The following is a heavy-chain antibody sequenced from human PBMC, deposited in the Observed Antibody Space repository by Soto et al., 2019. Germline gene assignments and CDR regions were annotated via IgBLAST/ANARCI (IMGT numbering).Heavy chain of an antibody. CDR3: ARDGPISTRHNWFDP. CDR2: ISYDGSNK. D-gene: IGHD2-2*01. CDR1: GFTFSSYA. V-gene: IGHV3-30-3*01. J-gene: IGHJ5*02. Sequence: SLRLSCAASGFTFSSYAMHWVRQAPGKGLEWVAVISYDGSNKYYADSVKGRFTISRDNSKNTLYLQMNSLRAEDTAVYYCARDGPISTRHNWFDPWGQGTLVTVSS.